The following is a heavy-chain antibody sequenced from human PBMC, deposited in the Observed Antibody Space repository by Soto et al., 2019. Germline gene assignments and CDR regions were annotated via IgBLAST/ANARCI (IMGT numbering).Heavy chain of an antibody. CDR2: IKQGGNEK. Sequence: GGSLRLSCEASGFMFSTYLMSWVRQAPGKGLEWVANIKQGGNEKFYVDSLKGRFTISRDNAKKSLFLQMNSLRPEDTAVYYCVGALTYEVPYYYYGMDVWGQGTTVTVSS. V-gene: IGHV3-7*01. D-gene: IGHD3-16*01. J-gene: IGHJ6*02. CDR3: VGALTYEVPYYYYGMDV. CDR1: GFMFSTYL.